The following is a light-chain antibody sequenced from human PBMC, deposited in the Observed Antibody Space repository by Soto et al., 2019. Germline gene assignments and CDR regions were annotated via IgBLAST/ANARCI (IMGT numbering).Light chain of an antibody. V-gene: IGKV3-20*01. J-gene: IGKJ1*01. CDR2: GAS. CDR3: QRYDSLRT. Sequence: EIVLTHSPGTLSLSPWERATLSCRASQSVRSNFLAWYQQKPGQAPRLLIYGASNRATGIPDRFSGSGSGTDFTLTITRLEPEDFAMYHCQRYDSLRTFGQGTKVDIK. CDR1: QSVRSNF.